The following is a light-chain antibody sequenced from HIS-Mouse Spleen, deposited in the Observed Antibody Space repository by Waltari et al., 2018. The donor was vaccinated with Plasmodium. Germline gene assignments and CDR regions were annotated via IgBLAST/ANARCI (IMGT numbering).Light chain of an antibody. J-gene: IGKJ2*01. Sequence: EIVMQQSPATLSVSPGERATPSCRASQSVSSNLAWYQQKPGKAPRLLIYGASTRATGIPARFSGSGSGTEFTLTISSLQPDDFATYYCQQYNSYSMYTFGQGTKLEIK. CDR1: QSVSSN. V-gene: IGKV3-15*01. CDR2: GAS. CDR3: QQYNSYSMYT.